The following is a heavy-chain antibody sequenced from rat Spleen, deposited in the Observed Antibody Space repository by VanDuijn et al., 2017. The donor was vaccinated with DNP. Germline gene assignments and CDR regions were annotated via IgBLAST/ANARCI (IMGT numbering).Heavy chain of an antibody. V-gene: IGHV3-1*01. CDR1: GYSITNNY. J-gene: IGHJ2*01. CDR3: ARYTTGVDY. CDR2: LSYSGST. Sequence: EVQLQESGPGLVKPSQSLSLTCSVTGYSITNNYWGWIRKFPGNKMEWIGHLSYSGSTSYHPSLKGRISISRDTSKNQFFLQLNSVTSEDTATYYCARYTTGVDYWGQGVMVTVSS. D-gene: IGHD1-11*01.